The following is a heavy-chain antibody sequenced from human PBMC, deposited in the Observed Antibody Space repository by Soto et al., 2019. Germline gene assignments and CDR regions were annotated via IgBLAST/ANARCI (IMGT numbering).Heavy chain of an antibody. J-gene: IGHJ5*02. CDR1: GGSFSSYY. CDR2: ITHSGST. V-gene: IGHV4-34*01. D-gene: IGHD2-21*02. Sequence: SETLSLTCAVYGGSFSSYYWTWIRQPPGKGLEWIGEITHSGSTNYNPSLKSRVTISVDTSRNQFSLKLSSVTAAETAVYYCVRTARQGAVAPHWFDRWGQGTQVTVSS. CDR3: VRTARQGAVAPHWFDR.